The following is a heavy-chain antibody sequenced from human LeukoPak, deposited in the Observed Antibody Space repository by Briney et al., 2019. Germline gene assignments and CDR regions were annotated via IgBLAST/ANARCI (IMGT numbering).Heavy chain of an antibody. J-gene: IGHJ5*02. CDR1: GFTFSNYG. D-gene: IGHD1-7*01. CDR2: IWSDGSNK. V-gene: IGHV3-33*01. CDR3: ARKGGTVSFDNWFDP. Sequence: PGGSLRLSCAGSGFTFSNYGVHWVRQAPGKGLEWVAGIWSDGSNKHHADSVKGRFTISRDNSKNTLYLQVNSVRADDTAVYYCARKGGTVSFDNWFDPWGQGTLVTVSS.